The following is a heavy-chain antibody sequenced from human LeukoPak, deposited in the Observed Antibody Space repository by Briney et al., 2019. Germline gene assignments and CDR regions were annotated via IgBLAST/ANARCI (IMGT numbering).Heavy chain of an antibody. CDR1: GFTFSSYG. CDR2: IKQDGSEK. CDR3: ASHSYGYNH. Sequence: GGSLRLSCAASGFTFSSYGMHWVRQTPGKGLEWVANIKQDGSEKNYVDSVKGRFTIFRDNARNSLYLQMNSLRAEDTAVYYCASHSYGYNHWGQGTLVIVSS. V-gene: IGHV3-7*01. D-gene: IGHD3-16*01. J-gene: IGHJ5*02.